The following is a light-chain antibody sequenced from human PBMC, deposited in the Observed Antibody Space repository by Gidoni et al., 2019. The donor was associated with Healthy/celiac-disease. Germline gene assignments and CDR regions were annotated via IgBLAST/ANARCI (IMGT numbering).Light chain of an antibody. V-gene: IGKV4-1*01. J-gene: IGKJ3*01. Sequence: DIVMTQPPDSLALSLGERATINCKSSQSVLYSSNNKNYLAWYQQKPGQPPKLLIYWASTRESGVPDRFSGSGSGTDFTLTISSLQAEDVAVYYCQQYYSTPLTFGPGTKVDIK. CDR1: QSVLYSSNNKNY. CDR3: QQYYSTPLT. CDR2: WAS.